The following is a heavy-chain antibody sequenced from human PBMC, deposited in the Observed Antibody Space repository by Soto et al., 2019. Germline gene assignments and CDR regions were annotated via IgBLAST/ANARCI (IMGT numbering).Heavy chain of an antibody. Sequence: GGSLRLSCAASGFTFSSYGMHWVRQAPGKGLEWVAVISYDGSNKYYADSVKGRFTISRDNSKNTLYLQMNSLRAEDTAVYYCAKAQYYDFWSGYYPGYYYYGMDVWGQGTPVTVSS. V-gene: IGHV3-30*18. CDR1: GFTFSSYG. CDR3: AKAQYYDFWSGYYPGYYYYGMDV. J-gene: IGHJ6*02. D-gene: IGHD3-3*01. CDR2: ISYDGSNK.